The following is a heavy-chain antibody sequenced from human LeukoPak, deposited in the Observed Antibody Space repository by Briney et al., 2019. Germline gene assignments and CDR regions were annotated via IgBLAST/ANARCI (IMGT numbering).Heavy chain of an antibody. CDR1: GFTFSNYV. V-gene: IGHV3-23*01. D-gene: IGHD4-17*01. CDR3: ATSTVTTSQYYYYYMNV. J-gene: IGHJ6*03. Sequence: GGSLRLSCAAPGFTFSNYVMSWVRQAPGKGLEWVSAISGSGGSTYYTDSVKGHFTISRDNSKNTLYLQMNSLRAQDTAVYYCATSTVTTSQYYYYYMNVWDKGTTVTVSS. CDR2: ISGSGGST.